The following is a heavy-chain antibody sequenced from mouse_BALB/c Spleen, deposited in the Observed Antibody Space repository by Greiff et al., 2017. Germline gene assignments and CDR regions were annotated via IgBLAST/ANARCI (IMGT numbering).Heavy chain of an antibody. V-gene: IGHV5-17*02. CDR2: ISSGSSTI. J-gene: IGHJ2*01. Sequence: EVNLVESGGGLVQPGGSRKLSCAASGFTFSSFGMHWVRQAPEKGLEWVAYISSGSSTIYYADTVKGRFTISRDNPKNTLFLQMTSLRSEDTAMYYCARSGYYGSSYYFDYWGQGTTLTVSS. CDR3: ARSGYYGSSYYFDY. CDR1: GFTFSSFG. D-gene: IGHD1-1*01.